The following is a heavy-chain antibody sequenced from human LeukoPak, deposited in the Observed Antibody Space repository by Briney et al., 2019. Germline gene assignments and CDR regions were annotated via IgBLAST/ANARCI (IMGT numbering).Heavy chain of an antibody. D-gene: IGHD3-10*01. J-gene: IGHJ4*02. CDR1: GGSISNYN. CDR3: ARTSARGAQFDY. Sequence: TSETLSLTCTVSGGSISNYNWSWIRQPAGMGLEWIGRIYASGSTNYNPSLKSRVTMSVDTSNNQFSLNLTSVTAADTAVYYCARTSARGAQFDYWGQGTLVTVSS. V-gene: IGHV4-4*07. CDR2: IYASGST.